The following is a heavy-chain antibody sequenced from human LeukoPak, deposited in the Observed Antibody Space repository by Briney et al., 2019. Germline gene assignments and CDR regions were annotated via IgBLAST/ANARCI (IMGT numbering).Heavy chain of an antibody. Sequence: PGGSLRLPCAASGFTFSSYSMNWVRQAPGKGLEWVSYISSSSSTIYYADSVKGRFTISRDNAKNSLYPQMNSLRAEDTAVYYCARGPTSTVTSYSGQGTLVTVSS. CDR3: ARGPTSTVTSY. V-gene: IGHV3-48*04. D-gene: IGHD4-17*01. CDR2: ISSSSSTI. J-gene: IGHJ4*02. CDR1: GFTFSSYS.